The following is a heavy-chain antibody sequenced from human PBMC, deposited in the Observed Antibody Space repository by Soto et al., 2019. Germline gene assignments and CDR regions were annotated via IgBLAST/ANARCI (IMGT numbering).Heavy chain of an antibody. Sequence: EVQLLESGGGLVQPGGSLRLSCAASGFTFSSYAMSWFRQAPGKGLEWVSAISGSGGSTYYADSVKGRFTISRDNSKNTLYLQMNSLRAEDTAVYYCAKLVVSGRLGSADYWGQGTLVTVSS. V-gene: IGHV3-23*01. CDR1: GFTFSSYA. CDR3: AKLVVSGRLGSADY. D-gene: IGHD1-26*01. J-gene: IGHJ4*02. CDR2: ISGSGGST.